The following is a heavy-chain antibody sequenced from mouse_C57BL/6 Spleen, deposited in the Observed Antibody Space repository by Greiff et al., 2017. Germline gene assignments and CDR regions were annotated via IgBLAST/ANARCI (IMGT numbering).Heavy chain of an antibody. J-gene: IGHJ2*01. CDR2: INPGSGGT. Sequence: QVQLQQSGAELVRPGTSVKVSCKASGYAFTNYLIEWVKQRPGQGLEWIGVINPGSGGTNYNEKFKGKATLTADKSSSTAYMQLSSLTSEDSAVYFCARRGLGTTEGNYFDYWGQGTTLTVSS. D-gene: IGHD1-1*01. CDR1: GYAFTNYL. V-gene: IGHV1-54*01. CDR3: ARRGLGTTEGNYFDY.